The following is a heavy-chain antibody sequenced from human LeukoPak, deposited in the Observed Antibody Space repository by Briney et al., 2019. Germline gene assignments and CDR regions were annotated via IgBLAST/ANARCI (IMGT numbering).Heavy chain of an antibody. CDR1: GFTFSSYG. CDR3: AKDEVYSSSWYYFVY. D-gene: IGHD6-13*01. V-gene: IGHV3-30*18. J-gene: IGHJ4*02. Sequence: GGSLRLSCAASGFTFSSYGMHWVRQAPGKGLEWVAVISSDGSNKYYADSVKGRFTISRDNSKNTLYLQMNSLRAEDTAVYYCAKDEVYSSSWYYFVYWGQGTLVTVSS. CDR2: ISSDGSNK.